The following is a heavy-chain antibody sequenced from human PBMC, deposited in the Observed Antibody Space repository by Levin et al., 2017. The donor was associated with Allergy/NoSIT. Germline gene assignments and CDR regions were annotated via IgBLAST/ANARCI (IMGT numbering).Heavy chain of an antibody. D-gene: IGHD3-9*01. V-gene: IGHV3-33*01. Sequence: QPGGSLRLSCAASGFTFSSYGMHWVRQAPGKGLEWVAVIWYDGSNKYYADSVKGRFTISRDNSKNTLYLQMNSLRAEDTAVYYCARDKIFLRYVDWLPEFDYWGQGTLVTVSS. CDR2: IWYDGSNK. CDR3: ARDKIFLRYVDWLPEFDY. J-gene: IGHJ4*02. CDR1: GFTFSSYG.